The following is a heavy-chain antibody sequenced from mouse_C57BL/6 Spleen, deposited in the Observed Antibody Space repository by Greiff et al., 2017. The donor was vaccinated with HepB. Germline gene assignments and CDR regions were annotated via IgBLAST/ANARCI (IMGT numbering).Heavy chain of an antibody. J-gene: IGHJ2*01. D-gene: IGHD4-1*02. CDR1: GYAFSSSW. V-gene: IGHV1-82*01. CDR2: IYPGDGDT. Sequence: VQLQQSGPELVKPGASVKISCKASGYAFSSSWMNWVKQRPGKGLEWIGRIYPGDGDTNYNGKFKGKATLTADKSSSTAYMQLSSLTSEDSAVYFCARSSTGYFDYWGQGTTHTVSS. CDR3: ARSSTGYFDY.